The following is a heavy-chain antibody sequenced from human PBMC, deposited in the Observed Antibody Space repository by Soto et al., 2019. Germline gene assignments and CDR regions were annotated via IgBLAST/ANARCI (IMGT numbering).Heavy chain of an antibody. CDR3: AKCRTRPSASSLPASWLGNQNSGLDC. Sequence: QVQLVESGGGVVQPGRSLRLSCAASGFIFSTYGMHWVRQTPGTGLEWVAVIWYDGSDKYYADSVKGRFSVSRDNSKNTLDLQMNSMRADDTCVYYCAKCRTRPSASSLPASWLGNQNSGLDCWGQGTTVTVSS. V-gene: IGHV3-30*18. CDR1: GFIFSTYG. CDR2: IWYDGSDK. J-gene: IGHJ4*02. D-gene: IGHD6-19*01.